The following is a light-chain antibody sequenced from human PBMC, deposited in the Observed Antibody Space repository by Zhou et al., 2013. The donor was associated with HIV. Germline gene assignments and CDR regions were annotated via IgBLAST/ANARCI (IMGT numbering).Light chain of an antibody. CDR1: QSISMW. CDR3: QQYHDYPYT. Sequence: DIQMTQSPSTLSASEGDRVTITCRASQSISMWLAWYQQKAGKAPKLLIYKASTLERGVPSRFRGSGSETEFTLTITSLQPDDFATYYCQQYHDYPYTFGQGTKVEIK. CDR2: KAS. V-gene: IGKV1-5*03. J-gene: IGKJ2*01.